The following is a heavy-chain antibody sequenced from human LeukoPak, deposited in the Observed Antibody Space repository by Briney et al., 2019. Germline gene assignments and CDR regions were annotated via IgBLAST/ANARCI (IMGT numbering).Heavy chain of an antibody. V-gene: IGHV3-33*01. D-gene: IGHD3-3*01. Sequence: GGSLRLSCAASGFTFSSYGMHWVRQAPGKGLEGVAVIWYDGSNKYYADSVKGRFTISRDNSKNTLYLQMNSLRAEDTAVYYCARANARFLEWSNAFDIWGQGTMVTVSS. J-gene: IGHJ3*02. CDR1: GFTFSSYG. CDR3: ARANARFLEWSNAFDI. CDR2: IWYDGSNK.